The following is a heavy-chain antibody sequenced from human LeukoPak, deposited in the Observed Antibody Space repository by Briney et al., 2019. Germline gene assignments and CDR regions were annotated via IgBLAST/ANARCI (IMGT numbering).Heavy chain of an antibody. Sequence: PSETLSLTCAVYGGSFSGYYWSWIRQPPGKGLEWIGEINHSGSTNYNPSLKSRVTISVDTSKNQFSLKLSSVTAADTAVYYCARIVDTAMVTFDYWGQGTLVTVSS. CDR2: INHSGST. D-gene: IGHD5-18*01. V-gene: IGHV4-34*01. CDR3: ARIVDTAMVTFDY. J-gene: IGHJ4*02. CDR1: GGSFSGYY.